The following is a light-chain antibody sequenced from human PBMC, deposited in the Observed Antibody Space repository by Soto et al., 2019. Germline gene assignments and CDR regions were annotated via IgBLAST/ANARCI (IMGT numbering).Light chain of an antibody. J-gene: IGLJ2*01. CDR3: SSYTSSSTLV. CDR2: EVS. Sequence: VLTQPASVSGSPGQSITISCTGTSSDVGGYNYVSWYQQHPGKAPKLMIYEVSNRPSGVSNRFSGSKSGNTASLTISGLQAEDEADYYCSSYTSSSTLVFGGGTKVTVL. CDR1: SSDVGGYNY. V-gene: IGLV2-14*01.